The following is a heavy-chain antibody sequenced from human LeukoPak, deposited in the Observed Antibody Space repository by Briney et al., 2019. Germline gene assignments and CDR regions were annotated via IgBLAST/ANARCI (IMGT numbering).Heavy chain of an antibody. J-gene: IGHJ4*01. CDR2: INPNSGGT. D-gene: IGHD1-26*01. Sequence: GASXKVSYKASGYTFTNYSMHWVRQAPGQGLEWMGYINPNSGGTNNAQKFQGRGTITRDTSISTAYMELYSLRSDDTAVYYCRATVDYWGQEPWSPSPQ. CDR3: RATVDY. CDR1: GYTFTNYS. V-gene: IGHV1-2*02.